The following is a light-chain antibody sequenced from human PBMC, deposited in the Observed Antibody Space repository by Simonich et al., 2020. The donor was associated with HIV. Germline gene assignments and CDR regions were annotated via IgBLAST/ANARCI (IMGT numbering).Light chain of an antibody. CDR3: CSYAGNSTLYV. J-gene: IGLJ1*01. CDR2: DVS. Sequence: QSALTQPASVSGSPGQSITISCTGTSSDVGGYNYVSWYQQHPGKAPKLMIYDVSKRPSGVSNRFSGSKSGNTASLTISGLQAEDEADYYCCSYAGNSTLYVFGTGTKVTVL. CDR1: SSDVGGYNY. V-gene: IGLV2-23*02.